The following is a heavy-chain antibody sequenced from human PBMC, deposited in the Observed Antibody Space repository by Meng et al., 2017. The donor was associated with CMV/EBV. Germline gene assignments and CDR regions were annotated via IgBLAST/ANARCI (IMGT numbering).Heavy chain of an antibody. Sequence: GGSLRLSCAASGFTFSDYYMSWIRQAPGRGLEWVSYISISGSTIYYADSVKGRFTISRDNAKNSLYLKMNSLRAEDTAVYYCARARVPAAIGAINWFDPWGQGTLVTVSS. CDR2: ISISGSTI. CDR1: GFTFSDYY. CDR3: ARARVPAAIGAINWFDP. V-gene: IGHV3-11*01. D-gene: IGHD2-2*01. J-gene: IGHJ5*02.